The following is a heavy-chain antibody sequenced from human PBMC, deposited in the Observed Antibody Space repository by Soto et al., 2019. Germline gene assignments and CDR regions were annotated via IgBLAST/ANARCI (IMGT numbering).Heavy chain of an antibody. V-gene: IGHV3-73*01. Sequence: EVQLVESGGGLVQPGESLKLSCAASGFTLSGSAVHWVRQASGKGLEGVGRIRSKTHNYAADYIASVKGRFTMSRDDTNNPGYLQMNGLNTDDSAVYYCTRSGGSYCFGYWGQGTLVTVSS. CDR3: TRSGGSYCFGY. CDR1: GFTLSGSA. J-gene: IGHJ4*02. D-gene: IGHD1-26*01. CDR2: IRSKTHNYAA.